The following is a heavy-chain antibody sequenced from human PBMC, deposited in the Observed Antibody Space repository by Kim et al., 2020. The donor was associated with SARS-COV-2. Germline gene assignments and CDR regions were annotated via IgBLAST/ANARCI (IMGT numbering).Heavy chain of an antibody. Sequence: SETLSLTCAVYGGSFSGYYWSWIRQPPGKGLEWIGEINHSGSTNYNPSLKSRVTISVDTSKNQFSLKLSSVTAADTALYYCARCSGYMWGSYRNYFDYWGQGTLVSVSS. CDR3: ARCSGYMWGSYRNYFDY. CDR1: GGSFSGYY. CDR2: INHSGST. J-gene: IGHJ4*01. V-gene: IGHV4-34*01. D-gene: IGHD3-16*02.